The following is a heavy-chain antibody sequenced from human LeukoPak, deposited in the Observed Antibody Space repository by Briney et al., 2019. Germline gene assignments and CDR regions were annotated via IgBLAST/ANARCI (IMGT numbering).Heavy chain of an antibody. Sequence: GGSPRLSCAASGFTSSSYWMSWVRQAPGKGLEWVANIKEDGSEKYYVDSVKGRFTISRDNAKNSLYLQMSNLRAEDTAVYFCARGGGLDVWGQGATVTVSS. CDR1: GFTSSSYW. J-gene: IGHJ6*02. CDR2: IKEDGSEK. CDR3: ARGGGLDV. D-gene: IGHD3-16*01. V-gene: IGHV3-7*03.